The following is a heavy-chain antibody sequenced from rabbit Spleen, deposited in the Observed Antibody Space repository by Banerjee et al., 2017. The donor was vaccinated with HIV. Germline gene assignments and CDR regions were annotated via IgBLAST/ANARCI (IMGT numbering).Heavy chain of an antibody. D-gene: IGHD8-1*01. V-gene: IGHV1S47*01. CDR2: IDPVFGIT. CDR1: GFDFSSYG. J-gene: IGHJ6*01. CDR3: ARDGAGGSYFAL. Sequence: QEQLEESGGGLVKPEGSLTLTCKASGFDFSSYGVSWVRQAPGKGLEWIGYIDPVFGITYYASWVNGRFSISRENAQNTVFLQMTSLTAADTATYFCARDGAGGSYFALWGPGTLVTVS.